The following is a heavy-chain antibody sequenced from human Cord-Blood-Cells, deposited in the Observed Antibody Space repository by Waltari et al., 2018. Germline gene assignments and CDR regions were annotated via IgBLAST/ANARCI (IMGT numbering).Heavy chain of an antibody. CDR2: INHSGST. CDR3: ARVLSPRIAARHAFDI. D-gene: IGHD6-6*01. V-gene: IGHV4-34*01. Sequence: QVQLQQWGAGLLKPSETLSLTCAVYGGSFSGYYWSWIRQPPGKGLEWIGEINHSGSTNYNPSLKSRVTISVDTSKNQFSLKLSSVTAADTAVYYCARVLSPRIAARHAFDIWGQGTMVTVSS. CDR1: GGSFSGYY. J-gene: IGHJ3*02.